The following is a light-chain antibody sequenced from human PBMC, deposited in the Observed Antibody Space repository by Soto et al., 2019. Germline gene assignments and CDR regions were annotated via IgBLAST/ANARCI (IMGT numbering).Light chain of an antibody. V-gene: IGKV1-17*01. CDR2: AAS. Sequence: IHMTQSTSSLSASVGDRVTIICRASQGIRNDLNWYQTKPGKPPKVLIYAASSLQSGVPSRFSGTGSGTEFSLTISSMQPDDFATYYCQQYDTYSFGQGTKVDIK. J-gene: IGKJ1*01. CDR3: QQYDTYS. CDR1: QGIRND.